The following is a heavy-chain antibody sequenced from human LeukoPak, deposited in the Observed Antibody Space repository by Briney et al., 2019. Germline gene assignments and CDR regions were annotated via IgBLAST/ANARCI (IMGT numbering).Heavy chain of an antibody. J-gene: IGHJ5*02. V-gene: IGHV3-48*04. CDR3: ARGLELNWFDP. Sequence: GSLRLSCAASGFTFSSYSMNWVRQAPGKGLEWVSYISSSSTIYYADSVKGRFTISRDNAKNSLYLQMNSLRAEDTAVYYCARGLELNWFDPWGQGTLVTVSS. D-gene: IGHD1-7*01. CDR1: GFTFSSYS. CDR2: ISSSSTI.